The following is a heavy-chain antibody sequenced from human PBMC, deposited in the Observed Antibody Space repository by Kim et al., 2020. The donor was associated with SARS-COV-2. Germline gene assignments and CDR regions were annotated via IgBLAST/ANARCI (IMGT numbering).Heavy chain of an antibody. CDR2: SRSQFSGYTT. CDR3: AGGRPGSGPFDY. CDR1: GFTFSDHL. Sequence: GGSLRLSCAASGFTFSDHLMDWVRQTPGKGLEWVARSRSQFSGYTTEYAASVTGRFSISRDYSKNLLFLQMSSLRAEDTAVYFCAGGRPGSGPFDYWGQGILVTVSS. J-gene: IGHJ4*02. D-gene: IGHD6-19*01. V-gene: IGHV3-72*01.